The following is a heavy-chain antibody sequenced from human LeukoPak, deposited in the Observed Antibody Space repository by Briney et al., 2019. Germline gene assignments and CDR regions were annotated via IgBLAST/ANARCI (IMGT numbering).Heavy chain of an antibody. V-gene: IGHV3-7*01. CDR3: ARRGGSSSWYLKYYFDY. CDR2: IKQDASEK. CDR1: GFTFSSYW. Sequence: GGALRLSCAASGFTFSSYWMSWVRQAPGKGLGWVANIKQDASEKYYVDSVKGRFTISRDNAKNSLYLQMNSLRAEDTAVYYCARRGGSSSWYLKYYFDYWGQGTLVTVSS. D-gene: IGHD6-13*01. J-gene: IGHJ4*02.